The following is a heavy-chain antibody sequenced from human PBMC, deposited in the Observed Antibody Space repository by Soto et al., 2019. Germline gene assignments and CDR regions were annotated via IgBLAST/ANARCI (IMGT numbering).Heavy chain of an antibody. CDR2: ISSSSSTT. Sequence: QVQLVESGGDLVKPGGSLRLSCAASGFTFTDYYMTWLRQAPGKEPQWVAYISSSSSTTYYGDSVRGRFTVSRDNARNSLYLQMNSLRVEDTAVYYWARDSGKAPDYWGQGTLVTVSS. V-gene: IGHV3-11*01. CDR3: ARDSGKAPDY. J-gene: IGHJ4*02. CDR1: GFTFTDYY.